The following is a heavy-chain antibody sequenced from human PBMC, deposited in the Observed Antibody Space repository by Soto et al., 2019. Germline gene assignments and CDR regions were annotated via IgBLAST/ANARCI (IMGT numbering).Heavy chain of an antibody. V-gene: IGHV3-73*01. CDR3: SATVTEIY. CDR1: GFTFSGSA. J-gene: IGHJ4*02. D-gene: IGHD4-4*01. CDR2: IRSKANSYAT. Sequence: GGSLRLSCAASGFTFSGSAMHWVRQASGKGLEWVGRIRSKANSYATAYDASVKGRFTISRGDSKNTAYLQMNSLKTEDTAVYYCSATVTEIYWGQGTLVTVSS.